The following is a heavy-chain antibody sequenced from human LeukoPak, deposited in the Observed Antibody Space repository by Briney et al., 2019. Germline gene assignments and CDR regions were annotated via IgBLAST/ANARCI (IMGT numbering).Heavy chain of an antibody. V-gene: IGHV4-39*07. Sequence: SETLSLTCTVSGGSISSSSYYWGWIRQPPGKGLEWIGSIYYSGSTYCNPSLKSRVTISVDTSKNQFSLKLSSVTAADTAVYYCAREARPRSSSFNPWGQGTLVTVSS. CDR3: AREARPRSSSFNP. CDR1: GGSISSSSYY. CDR2: IYYSGST. J-gene: IGHJ5*02. D-gene: IGHD6-13*01.